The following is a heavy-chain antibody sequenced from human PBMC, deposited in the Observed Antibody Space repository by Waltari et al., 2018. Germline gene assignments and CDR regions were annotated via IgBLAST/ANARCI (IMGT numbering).Heavy chain of an antibody. D-gene: IGHD1-26*01. V-gene: IGHV3-7*03. CDR1: GFTFRSYW. J-gene: IGHJ1*01. CDR2: MSSDGSVK. Sequence: EVQLVESGGGLVQPGESLRLSCGASGFTFRSYWMSWVRQAPGKGMGWVSKMSSDGSVKYYGESVRGRFTVARDNAQDSMYLHVNSLRAEDTAIYYCSINDAWSFRVWGQGTLVTVSS. CDR3: SINDAWSFRV.